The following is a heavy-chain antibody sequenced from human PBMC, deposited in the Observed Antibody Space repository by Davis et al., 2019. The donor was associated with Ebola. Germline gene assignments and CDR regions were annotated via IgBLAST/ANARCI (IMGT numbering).Heavy chain of an antibody. J-gene: IGHJ6*02. CDR2: IKQEGGEK. D-gene: IGHD4-23*01. V-gene: IGHV3-7*03. CDR1: GFIFSNYW. Sequence: GGSLRLSCAASGFIFSNYWMSWVRQAPGKGPEWVAIIKQEGGEKYYVDSVKGRFTISRDNAKNSLFLQMNSLRAEDTALYYCASGDGRGNSYDMDVWGQGTTVTVSS. CDR3: ASGDGRGNSYDMDV.